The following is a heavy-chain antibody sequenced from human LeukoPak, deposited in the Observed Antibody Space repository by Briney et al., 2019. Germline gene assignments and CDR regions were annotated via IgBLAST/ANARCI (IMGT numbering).Heavy chain of an antibody. CDR3: ARHRTIVGAGGAFDI. V-gene: IGHV4-39*01. J-gene: IGHJ3*02. Sequence: PSETLSLTCTVSGGSISSSSYYWGWIRQPPGKGLGWIGSIYYSGSTYYNPSLKSRVTISVDTSKNQFSLKLSSVTAADTAVYYCARHRTIVGAGGAFDIWGQGTMVTVSS. CDR2: IYYSGST. CDR1: GGSISSSSYY. D-gene: IGHD1-26*01.